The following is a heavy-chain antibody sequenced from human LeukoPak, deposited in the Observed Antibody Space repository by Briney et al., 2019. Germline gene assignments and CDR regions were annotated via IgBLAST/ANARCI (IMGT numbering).Heavy chain of an antibody. D-gene: IGHD3-9*01. CDR2: VHYSGST. J-gene: IGHJ4*02. CDR1: GVSIFSSY. CDR3: ATGRSIRYFDY. Sequence: SETLSLTCTVSGVSIFSSYWNWVRQPPGKGLEWIGYVHYSGSTNYNPSLKSRVTMSVDTSKSQFSLKSSSATAADTAVYYCATGRSIRYFDYWGQGTLLTVSS. V-gene: IGHV4-59*12.